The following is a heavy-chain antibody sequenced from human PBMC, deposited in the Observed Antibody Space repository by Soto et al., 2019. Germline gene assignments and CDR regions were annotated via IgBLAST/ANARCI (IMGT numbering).Heavy chain of an antibody. CDR2: IYHSVTT. D-gene: IGHD3-3*01. Sequence: SETLSLTGAVSGGSIISNYWWAWIRQSPGEGLVWIGSIYHSVTTYYNPSLESRVIISVDTSESRFALRLTSVTAADSAVYYCARTDNVGYYPYWGQGTLVPVSS. V-gene: IGHV4-38-2*01. CDR3: ARTDNVGYYPY. CDR1: GGSIISNYW. J-gene: IGHJ4*02.